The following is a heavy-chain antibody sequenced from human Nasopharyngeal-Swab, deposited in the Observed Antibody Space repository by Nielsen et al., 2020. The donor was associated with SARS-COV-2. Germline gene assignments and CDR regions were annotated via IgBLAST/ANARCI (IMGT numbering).Heavy chain of an antibody. D-gene: IGHD6-19*01. V-gene: IGHV1-8*01. CDR2: MYPSSGNT. CDR3: ARGLYSSGFSYYYYGMDV. Sequence: WVRQAPGQGLEWMGWMYPSSGNTGYAQKFQGRVTMTRNTSISTAYMELSSLRSEDTAVYYCARGLYSSGFSYYYYGMDVWGQGTTVTVSS. J-gene: IGHJ6*02.